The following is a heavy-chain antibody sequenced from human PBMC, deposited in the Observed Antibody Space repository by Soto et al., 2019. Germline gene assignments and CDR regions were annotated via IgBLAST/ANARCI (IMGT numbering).Heavy chain of an antibody. CDR3: AGARFYDFWSGYYLFDY. Sequence: SGTLSLTCTVSGGSISSSSYYWGWIRQPPGKGLEWIGSIYYSGSTYYNPSLKSRVTISVDTSKNQFSLKLSSVTAADTAVYYCAGARFYDFWSGYYLFDYWGQGTLVTVSS. J-gene: IGHJ4*02. V-gene: IGHV4-39*01. D-gene: IGHD3-3*01. CDR1: GGSISSSSYY. CDR2: IYYSGST.